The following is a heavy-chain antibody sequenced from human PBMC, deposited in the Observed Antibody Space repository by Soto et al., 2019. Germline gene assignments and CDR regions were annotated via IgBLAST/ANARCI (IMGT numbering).Heavy chain of an antibody. V-gene: IGHV4-31*03. D-gene: IGHD6-6*01. CDR3: ARADEYSSSCLSY. J-gene: IGHJ4*02. CDR2: IHHSGTT. CDR1: GASISSGGYY. Sequence: QVQLLESGPGLVKPSQTLSLTCTVSGASISSGGYYWTWIRQHPGKGLEWIANIHHSGTTYYSPSLKIRVFISLDTSKNHFSLNLTSLTAADTAVYYCARADEYSSSCLSYWGQGTLVTVSS.